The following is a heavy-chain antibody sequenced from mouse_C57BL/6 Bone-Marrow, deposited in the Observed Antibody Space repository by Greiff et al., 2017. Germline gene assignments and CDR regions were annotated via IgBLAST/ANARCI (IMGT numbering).Heavy chain of an antibody. CDR3: AREVYYGSSPFGY. D-gene: IGHD1-1*01. CDR1: GYTFTSYG. CDR2: IYPRSGNT. V-gene: IGHV1-81*01. J-gene: IGHJ2*01. Sequence: VKLLESGAELARPGASVKLSCKASGYTFTSYGIRWVKQRPGQGLEWIGEIYPRSGNTYYNEKFKGKATLTADKSSSTAYMQLRSLTSEDSAVYFCAREVYYGSSPFGYWGQGTTLKVSS.